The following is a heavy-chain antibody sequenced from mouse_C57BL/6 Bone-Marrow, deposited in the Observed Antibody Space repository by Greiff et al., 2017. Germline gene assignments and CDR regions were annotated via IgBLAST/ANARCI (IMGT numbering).Heavy chain of an antibody. J-gene: IGHJ4*01. Sequence: QVQLQQPGAELVRPGSSVKLSCKASGYTFTSYWMHWVKQRPIQGLEWIGNIDPSDSETHYNQKFKDKATVTVDKSSSTAYMQLSSLTSEDSAVYYCARGGICYEYYAMDYWGQGTSVTVSS. V-gene: IGHV1-52*01. CDR2: IDPSDSET. D-gene: IGHD2-4*01. CDR1: GYTFTSYW. CDR3: ARGGICYEYYAMDY.